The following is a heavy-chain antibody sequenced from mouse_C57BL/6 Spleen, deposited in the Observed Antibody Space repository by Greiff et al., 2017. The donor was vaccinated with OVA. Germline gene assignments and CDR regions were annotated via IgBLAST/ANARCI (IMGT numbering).Heavy chain of an antibody. V-gene: IGHV1-50*01. Sequence: QVQLQQSGAELVKPGASVKLSCKASGYTFTSYWMQWVKQRPGQGLEWIGEIDPSDSYTNYNQKFKGKATLTVDTSSSTAYMQLSSLTSEDSAVYYCARGHYGPAWFAYWGQGTLVTVSA. J-gene: IGHJ3*01. CDR3: ARGHYGPAWFAY. CDR1: GYTFTSYW. CDR2: IDPSDSYT. D-gene: IGHD1-1*02.